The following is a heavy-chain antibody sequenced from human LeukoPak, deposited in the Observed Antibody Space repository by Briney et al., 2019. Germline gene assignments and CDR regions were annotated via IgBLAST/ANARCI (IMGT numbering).Heavy chain of an antibody. V-gene: IGHV3-23*01. CDR1: GFTFSSYG. CDR2: ISGSGGST. J-gene: IGHJ3*02. D-gene: IGHD3-10*01. Sequence: GGSLRLSCAASGFTFSSYGMSWVRHAPGKGLEWVSAISGSGGSTYYADSVKGRFTISRDISKNTLYLQVTSLRAEDGAVYYCAKGLWCGELYDAFDIWGQGTMVTVSS. CDR3: AKGLWCGELYDAFDI.